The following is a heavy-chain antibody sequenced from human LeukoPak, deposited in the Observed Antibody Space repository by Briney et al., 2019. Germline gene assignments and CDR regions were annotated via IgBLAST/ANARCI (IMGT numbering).Heavy chain of an antibody. J-gene: IGHJ4*02. Sequence: SVKVSCKASGGTFSSYAISWVRQAPGQGLEWMGRIIPIFGTANYAQKFQGRVTITTDESTSTAYMELSSLRSEDTAVYYCARDASSYGGSSGCLDYWGQGTLVTVSS. CDR1: GGTFSSYA. V-gene: IGHV1-69*05. CDR2: IIPIFGTA. CDR3: ARDASSYGGSSGCLDY. D-gene: IGHD2-15*01.